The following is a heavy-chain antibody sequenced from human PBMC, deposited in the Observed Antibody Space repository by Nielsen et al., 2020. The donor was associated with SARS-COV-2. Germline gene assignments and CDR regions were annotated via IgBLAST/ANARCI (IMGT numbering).Heavy chain of an antibody. CDR2: ISYDGSNK. J-gene: IGHJ6*03. D-gene: IGHD4-11*01. Sequence: GESLKISYAASGFTFSSYAMHWVRQAPGKGLEWVAVISYDGSNKYYADSVKGRFTISRDNSKNTLYLQMNSLRAEDTAVYYCAKVAVYSPPPLYYYYYMDVWGKGTTVTVSS. CDR1: GFTFSSYA. V-gene: IGHV3-30-3*01. CDR3: AKVAVYSPPPLYYYYYMDV.